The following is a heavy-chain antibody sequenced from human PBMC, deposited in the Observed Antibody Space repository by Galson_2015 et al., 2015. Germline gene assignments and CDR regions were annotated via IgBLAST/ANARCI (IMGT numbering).Heavy chain of an antibody. CDR2: IGSSSFFT. J-gene: IGHJ3*01. CDR3: ARGGLQAFDL. CDR1: GFTFSNYY. D-gene: IGHD5-24*01. Sequence: SLRLSCAASGFTFSNYYMSWIRQAPGKGLVWVSYIGSSSFFTSYADSVKGRFTISRDSAKNSLYLQMNSLRVEDTAVYYCARGGLQAFDLWGQGTMVTVSS. V-gene: IGHV3-11*06.